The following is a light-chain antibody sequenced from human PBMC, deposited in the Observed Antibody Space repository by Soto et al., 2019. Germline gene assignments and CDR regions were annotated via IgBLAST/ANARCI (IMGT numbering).Light chain of an antibody. CDR2: QDN. J-gene: IGLJ1*01. Sequence: SYELTQPPAVSVSSGESVTITCSGDKLGNKYACWYQQKAGQSPVLIIYQDNKRPSGIPERFSGSNSGNTATLTISGTQTMDEADYYCQTWDSGTEVFGPGTKLTVL. CDR3: QTWDSGTEV. V-gene: IGLV3-1*01. CDR1: KLGNKY.